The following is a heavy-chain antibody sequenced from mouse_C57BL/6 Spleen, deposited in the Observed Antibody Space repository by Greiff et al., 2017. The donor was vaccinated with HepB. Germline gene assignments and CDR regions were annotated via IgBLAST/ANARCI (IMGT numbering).Heavy chain of an antibody. Sequence: EVQLQQSGPELVKPGASVKISCKASGYTFTDYYMNWVKQSHGKSLEWIGDINPNNGGTSYNQKFKGKATLTVDKSSSTAYMELRSLTSEDSAVYYCARGYYDYGDYAMDYWGQGTSVTVSS. V-gene: IGHV1-26*01. CDR3: ARGYYDYGDYAMDY. D-gene: IGHD2-4*01. CDR2: INPNNGGT. J-gene: IGHJ4*01. CDR1: GYTFTDYY.